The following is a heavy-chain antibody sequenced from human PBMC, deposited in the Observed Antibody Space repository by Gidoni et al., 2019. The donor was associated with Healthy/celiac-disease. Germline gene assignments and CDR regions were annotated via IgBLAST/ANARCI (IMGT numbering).Heavy chain of an antibody. CDR2: IYYSGST. D-gene: IGHD3-22*01. Sequence: QVQLQESGPGLVKPSETLSLTCTVSGGSVSSGSYYWSWIRQPPGKGLEWIGYIYYSGSTNYNPSLKSRVTISVDTSKNQFSLKLSSVTAADTAVYYCARVPVGALSVVVNSEAFDIWGQGTMVTVSS. CDR1: GGSVSSGSYY. J-gene: IGHJ3*02. CDR3: ARVPVGALSVVVNSEAFDI. V-gene: IGHV4-61*01.